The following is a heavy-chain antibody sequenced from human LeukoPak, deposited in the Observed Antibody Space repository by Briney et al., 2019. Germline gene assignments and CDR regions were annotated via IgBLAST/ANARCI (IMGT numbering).Heavy chain of an antibody. Sequence: GRSLRLSCAASGFTFSSYAMHWVRQAPGRGLEWVAVISYDGSNKFYSDSVKSRFTISRDNSKNTLYLQMNSLRAEDTAVYYCAKRGGLPSVVSNYFDYWGQGTLVTVSS. CDR2: ISYDGSNK. J-gene: IGHJ4*02. CDR3: AKRGGLPSVVSNYFDY. CDR1: GFTFSSYA. V-gene: IGHV3-30*18. D-gene: IGHD2/OR15-2a*01.